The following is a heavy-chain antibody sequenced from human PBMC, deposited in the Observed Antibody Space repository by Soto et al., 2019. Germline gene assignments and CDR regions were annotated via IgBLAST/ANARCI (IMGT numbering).Heavy chain of an antibody. Sequence: ASVKVSCKASGYTFVIYGISCVLQSPLQGLEWMGWINAYNGYTIYAQNFQGRLTMTADTSTSTAYMDLRSLRSDDTAIYYCARGCRTPSCQFGLDVWGQGTTVTVSS. J-gene: IGHJ6*02. CDR3: ARGCRTPSCQFGLDV. V-gene: IGHV1-18*04. CDR2: INAYNGYT. D-gene: IGHD2-2*01. CDR1: GYTFVIYG.